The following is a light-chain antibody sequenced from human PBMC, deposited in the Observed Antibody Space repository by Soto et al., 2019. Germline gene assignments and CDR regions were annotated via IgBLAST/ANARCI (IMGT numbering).Light chain of an antibody. J-gene: IGLJ2*01. CDR1: NSDIGSYNL. CDR3: CSSAGSSTVV. CDR2: EGT. Sequence: QSALTQPASVSGSPGQSITISCTGTNSDIGSYNLVSWYQQHPGKAPKLMIYEGTKRPSGVSNRFSGSKSGNTASLTISGLQAEDEADYYCCSSAGSSTVVFGTGTKQTVL. V-gene: IGLV2-23*01.